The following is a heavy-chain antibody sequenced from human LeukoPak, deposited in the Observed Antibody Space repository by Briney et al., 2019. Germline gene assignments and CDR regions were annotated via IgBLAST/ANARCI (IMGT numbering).Heavy chain of an antibody. CDR1: GGTFSSYA. D-gene: IGHD6-19*01. CDR2: IIPNFGTA. CDR3: ARGAGYSSGWSRFDP. V-gene: IGHV1-69*06. Sequence: TVKVSCKASGGTFSSYAISWVRQAPGQGLEWMGGIIPNFGTANYAQKFQGRVTITADKSTSTAYMELSSLRSEDTAVYYCARGAGYSSGWSRFDPWGQGTLVTVSS. J-gene: IGHJ5*02.